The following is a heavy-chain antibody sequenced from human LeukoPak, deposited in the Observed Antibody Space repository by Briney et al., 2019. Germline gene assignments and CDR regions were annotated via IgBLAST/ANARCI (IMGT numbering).Heavy chain of an antibody. Sequence: ASVKVSCKASGYTFTGYYMHWVRQAPGQGLEWMGWINPNSIGTNYAQKFQGRVTMTRDTSISTAYMELSRLRSDDTAVYYCARDSPVGLYDSSGYYYPYGMDVWGQGTTVTVSS. CDR1: GYTFTGYY. D-gene: IGHD3-22*01. CDR2: INPNSIGT. CDR3: ARDSPVGLYDSSGYYYPYGMDV. J-gene: IGHJ6*02. V-gene: IGHV1-2*02.